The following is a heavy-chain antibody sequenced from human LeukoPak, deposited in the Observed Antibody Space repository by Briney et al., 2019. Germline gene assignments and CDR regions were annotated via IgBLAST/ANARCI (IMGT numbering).Heavy chain of an antibody. CDR3: AKDRKWETLRNLVQLPYYFDF. V-gene: IGHV3-23*01. CDR1: GFTFSDYT. Sequence: GGSRTPACPPSGFTFSDYTMRWVRQAPWNGLEWVSRIITGGGDTYYADGVKGRFTISRDNSKRTVFLQMKSLRDEDTAVYYCAKDRKWETLRNLVQLPYYFDFWGQGSLVTVSS. J-gene: IGHJ4*02. D-gene: IGHD1-26*01. CDR2: IITGGGDT.